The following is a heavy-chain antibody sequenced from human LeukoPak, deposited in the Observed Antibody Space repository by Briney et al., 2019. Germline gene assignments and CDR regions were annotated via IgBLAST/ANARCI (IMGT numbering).Heavy chain of an antibody. CDR3: ASSSSSGYSGYDTYYFDY. CDR1: GGTFSSYA. V-gene: IGHV1-69*05. CDR2: IIPIFGTA. J-gene: IGHJ4*02. D-gene: IGHD5-12*01. Sequence: GASVKVSCKASGGTFSSYAISWVRQAPGQGLEWMGGIIPIFGTANYAQKFQGRVTITTDESTSTAYMELSSLRSEDTAVYYCASSSSSGYSGYDTYYFDYWGQGTLVTVSS.